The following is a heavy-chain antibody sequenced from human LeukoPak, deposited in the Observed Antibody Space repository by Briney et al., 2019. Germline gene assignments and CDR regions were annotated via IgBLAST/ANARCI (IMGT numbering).Heavy chain of an antibody. CDR3: TTDTVVVVAATPYYFDY. CDR1: GSTFSNAW. CDR2: IKSKTDGGTT. D-gene: IGHD2-15*01. J-gene: IGHJ4*02. Sequence: PGGSLRLSCAASGSTFSNAWMSWVRQAPGKGLEWVGRIKSKTDGGTTDYAAPVKGRFTISRDDSKNTLYLQMNSLKTEDTAVYYCTTDTVVVVAATPYYFDYWGQGTLVTVSS. V-gene: IGHV3-15*01.